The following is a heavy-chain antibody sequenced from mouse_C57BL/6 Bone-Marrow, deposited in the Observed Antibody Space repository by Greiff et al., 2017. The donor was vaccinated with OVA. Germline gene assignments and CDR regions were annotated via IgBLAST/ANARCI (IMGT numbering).Heavy chain of an antibody. Sequence: VQLQQSGPELVKPGASVKISCKASGYSFTGYYMNWVKQSPEKSLEWIGEINPSTGGTTYNQKFKAKATLTVDKSSSTAYMQLKSLTSEDSAVYYCARRGYGSTLAWFAYWGQGTLVTVSA. D-gene: IGHD1-1*01. J-gene: IGHJ3*01. V-gene: IGHV1-42*01. CDR2: INPSTGGT. CDR1: GYSFTGYY. CDR3: ARRGYGSTLAWFAY.